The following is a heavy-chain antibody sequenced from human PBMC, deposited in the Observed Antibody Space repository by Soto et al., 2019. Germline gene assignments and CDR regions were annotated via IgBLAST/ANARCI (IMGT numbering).Heavy chain of an antibody. CDR3: VRAERLGGY. J-gene: IGHJ4*02. V-gene: IGHV3-7*03. D-gene: IGHD3-16*01. CDR1: GFTFSSYW. CDR2: INQDGSEK. Sequence: EVQLVESGGGLVQPGGSLRLSCAATGFTFSSYWMIWVRQAPGKGLEWVANINQDGSEKYYVDSVKGRFTISRDNAKNLLYLQMNSLRAEDTAVYYCVRAERLGGYWGQGTLVTVSS.